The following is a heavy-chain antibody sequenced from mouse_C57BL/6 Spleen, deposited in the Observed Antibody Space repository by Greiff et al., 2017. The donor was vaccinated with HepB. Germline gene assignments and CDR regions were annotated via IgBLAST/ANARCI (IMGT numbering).Heavy chain of an antibody. CDR2: ISYDGSN. CDR3: ARGGGYAWYFDV. V-gene: IGHV3-6*01. D-gene: IGHD2-2*01. CDR1: GYSITSGYY. Sequence: DVQLQESGPGLVKPSQSLSLTCSVTGYSITSGYYWNWIRQFPGNKLEWMGYISYDGSNNYNPSLKNRISITRDTSKNQFFLKLNSVTTEDTATYYCARGGGYAWYFDVWGTGTTVTVSS. J-gene: IGHJ1*03.